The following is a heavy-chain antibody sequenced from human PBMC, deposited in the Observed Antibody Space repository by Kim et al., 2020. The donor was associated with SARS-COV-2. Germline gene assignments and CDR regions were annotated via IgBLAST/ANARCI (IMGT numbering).Heavy chain of an antibody. V-gene: IGHV1-3*01. J-gene: IGHJ6*02. CDR1: GYTFTSYA. D-gene: IGHD3-22*01. CDR2: INAGNGNT. Sequence: ASVKVSCKASGYTFTSYAMHWVRQAPGQRLEWMGWINAGNGNTKYSQKFQGRVTITRDTSASTAYMELSSLRSEDTVVYYCARARYYYDSSGYYSFYYGMDVWGQGTTVTVSS. CDR3: ARARYYYDSSGYYSFYYGMDV.